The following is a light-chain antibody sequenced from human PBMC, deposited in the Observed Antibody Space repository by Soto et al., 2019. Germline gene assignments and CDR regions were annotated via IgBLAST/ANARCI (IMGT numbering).Light chain of an antibody. CDR3: SSYAGSSNV. Sequence: QSVLTQPPSASGSPGQSVAISCTGTSSDVGGYNYVSWYQHHPGKAPKLMTYEVNKQPSGGPDRLSGSKSGNTASLTVSGLQAEDEADYYCSSYAGSSNVFGTGTKVTVL. CDR1: SSDVGGYNY. CDR2: EVN. V-gene: IGLV2-8*01. J-gene: IGLJ1*01.